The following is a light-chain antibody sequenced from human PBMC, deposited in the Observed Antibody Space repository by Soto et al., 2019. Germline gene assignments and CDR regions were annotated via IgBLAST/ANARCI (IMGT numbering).Light chain of an antibody. Sequence: EIVMTQSPATLSVSPGERATLSCRASQSVCSSLAWYQQKPGQAPRLLIYGASTRATGIPARVSGSGSGTEFTLTISSLQSEDFAVYYCQQYNNWPETFGQGTKVEIK. CDR3: QQYNNWPET. CDR2: GAS. J-gene: IGKJ1*01. CDR1: QSVCSS. V-gene: IGKV3-15*01.